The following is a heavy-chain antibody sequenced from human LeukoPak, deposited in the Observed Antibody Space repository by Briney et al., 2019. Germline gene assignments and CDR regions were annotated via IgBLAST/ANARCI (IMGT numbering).Heavy chain of an antibody. D-gene: IGHD6-13*01. CDR3: ARAQKDDSNWLFDS. CDR2: IWFDGSNK. CDR1: GFTFSNYA. Sequence: GGSLRLSCAVSGFTFSNYAMHWVRQAPGKGLEGVAVIWFDGSNKYHADSVKGRFTISRDNSKNTLYLQMHSLRAEDTAMYFCARAQKDDSNWLFDSWGQGTLVTVSS. J-gene: IGHJ4*02. V-gene: IGHV3-33*01.